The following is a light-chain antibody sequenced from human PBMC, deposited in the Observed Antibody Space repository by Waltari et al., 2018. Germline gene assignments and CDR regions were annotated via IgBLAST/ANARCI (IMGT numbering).Light chain of an antibody. CDR3: QHSFSAPT. Sequence: DFQMTQSPSSLSASVGDRVTITCRASQTVSNYLNWYQQKPGKAPRLLIYRASSLHGAVPSRFSGSGSGKDFSLTISSLQPEDFATYYCQHSFSAPTFGQGTRLEIK. J-gene: IGKJ5*01. CDR2: RAS. CDR1: QTVSNY. V-gene: IGKV1-39*01.